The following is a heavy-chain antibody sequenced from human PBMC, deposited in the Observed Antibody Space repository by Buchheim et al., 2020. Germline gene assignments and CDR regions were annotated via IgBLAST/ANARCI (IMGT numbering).Heavy chain of an antibody. V-gene: IGHV3-23*01. CDR1: GFTFSTYA. D-gene: IGHD3-22*01. Sequence: EVQLLESGGGLVPPGGSLRLSCAASGFTFSTYAMSWVRQAPGKGLEWVSAISGGGGSTYYADYADSVQGRLTISRDDPKHWLFLQMNSLRAEDTAVYYCAKAYSSSLAGRLDPWGQGTL. J-gene: IGHJ5*02. CDR3: AKAYSSSLAGRLDP. CDR2: ISGGGGST.